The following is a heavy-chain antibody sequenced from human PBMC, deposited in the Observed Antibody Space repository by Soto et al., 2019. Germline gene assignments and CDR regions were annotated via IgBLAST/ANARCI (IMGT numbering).Heavy chain of an antibody. CDR2: INSDGSST. D-gene: IGHD3-10*01. CDR1: GFTFSSYW. J-gene: IGHJ5*02. V-gene: IGHV3-74*01. Sequence: EVQLVESGGGLVQPGGSLRLSCAASGFTFSSYWMHWVRQAPGKGLVWVSRINSDGSSTSYADSVKGRFTISRDNAKNTLYLQMNSLRAEDTAVYYCARDQGLTRLFPYGSGSDNWFDPWGQGTLVTVSS. CDR3: ARDQGLTRLFPYGSGSDNWFDP.